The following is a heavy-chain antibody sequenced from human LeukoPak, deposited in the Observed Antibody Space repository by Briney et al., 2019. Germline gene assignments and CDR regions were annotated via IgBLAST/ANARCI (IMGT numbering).Heavy chain of an antibody. CDR2: INHSGST. CDR1: GGSFSGYY. Sequence: PSETLSLTCAVYGGSFSGYYWSWIRQPPGKGLEWIGEINHSGSTNYNPSLKSRVTISVDTSRNQFSLKLSSVTAADTAVYYCAGVGFRLWLLNYWGQGTLVTVSS. J-gene: IGHJ4*02. V-gene: IGHV4-34*01. CDR3: AGVGFRLWLLNY. D-gene: IGHD5-18*01.